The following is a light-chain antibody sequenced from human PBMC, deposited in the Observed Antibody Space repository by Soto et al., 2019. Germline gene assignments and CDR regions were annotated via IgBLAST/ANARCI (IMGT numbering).Light chain of an antibody. J-gene: IGLJ1*01. CDR3: SAWDDSLSAYV. CDR2: HNY. CDR1: TSNIGSDF. V-gene: IGLV1-47*01. Sequence: QSVLTQPPSASGTPGQRVTISCSGSTSNIGSDFVYWYQQLPETAPKLLIYHNYQRPSGVPDRFSGSKSGTSGSLAISDLRSEDEADYYCSAWDDSLSAYVFGAGTKLTVL.